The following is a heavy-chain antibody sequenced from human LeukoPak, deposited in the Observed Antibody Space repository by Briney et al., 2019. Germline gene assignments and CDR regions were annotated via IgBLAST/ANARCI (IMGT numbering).Heavy chain of an antibody. CDR1: GFTFSSYA. V-gene: IGHV3-11*01. Sequence: GGSLRLSCAASGFTFSSYAMSWIRQAPGKGLEWVSYISSSGSTIYYADSVKGRFTISRDNAKNSLYLQMNSLRAEDTAVYYCASGYYDSSGYYMEYFQHWGQGTLVTVSS. D-gene: IGHD3-22*01. J-gene: IGHJ1*01. CDR2: ISSSGSTI. CDR3: ASGYYDSSGYYMEYFQH.